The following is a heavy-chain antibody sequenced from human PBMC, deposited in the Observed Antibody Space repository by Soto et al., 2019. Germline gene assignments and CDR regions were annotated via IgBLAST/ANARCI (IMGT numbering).Heavy chain of an antibody. CDR2: ISYDGSNE. J-gene: IGHJ6*03. CDR3: AKEITIFGVVTLSMDV. CDR1: GFTFSSYG. V-gene: IGHV3-30*18. Sequence: QVQLVESGGGVVQPGRSLRLSCAASGFTFSSYGMHWVRQAPGKGLEWMAVISYDGSNEYYADSVKGRFTISRDNSNNSLYLQMNSLRAEDTAVYYCAKEITIFGVVTLSMDVWGKGTTVTVSS. D-gene: IGHD3-3*01.